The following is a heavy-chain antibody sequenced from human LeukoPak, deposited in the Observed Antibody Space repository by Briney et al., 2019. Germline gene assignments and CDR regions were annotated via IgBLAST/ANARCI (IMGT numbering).Heavy chain of an antibody. D-gene: IGHD5-18*01. CDR2: ISYDGSNK. CDR1: GFTFSSYA. Sequence: GGSLRLSCAASGFTFSSYAMHWVRQAPGKGLEWVAVISYDGSNKYYADSVKGRFTISRDNSKNTLYLQMNSLRAEDTAVYYCARDLGIQLWSNYYYYGMDVWGQGTTVTVSS. J-gene: IGHJ6*02. CDR3: ARDLGIQLWSNYYYYGMDV. V-gene: IGHV3-30-3*01.